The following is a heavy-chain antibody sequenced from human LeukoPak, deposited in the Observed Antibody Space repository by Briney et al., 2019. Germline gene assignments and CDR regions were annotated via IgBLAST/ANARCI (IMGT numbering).Heavy chain of an antibody. V-gene: IGHV3-33*06. CDR3: ANGGYYHDTSGYYPSSNFDY. D-gene: IGHD3-22*01. Sequence: GRSLRLSCAASGFTFSSYGMHWVRQAPGKGLEWVAVIWYDGSNKYYADSVKGRFTISRDNSKNTLYLQMNSLRAEDTAVYYCANGGYYHDTSGYYPSSNFDYWGQGTLVTVSS. J-gene: IGHJ4*02. CDR1: GFTFSSYG. CDR2: IWYDGSNK.